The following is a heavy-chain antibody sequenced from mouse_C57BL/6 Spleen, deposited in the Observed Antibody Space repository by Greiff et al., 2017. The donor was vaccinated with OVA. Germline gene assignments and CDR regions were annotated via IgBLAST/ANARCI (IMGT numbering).Heavy chain of an antibody. V-gene: IGHV2-9*01. J-gene: IGHJ3*01. CDR1: GFSFTSCG. CDR3: AKRADY. CDR2: IWGGGST. Sequence: VKLMESGPGLVAPSQSLSITCTVSGFSFTSCGVDWVRQPPGKGLEWLGVIWGGGSTNYNSAPMSRLSISKDNSKSQDFLKMNSLQTEDTAMYYGAKRADYWGQGTLVTVSA.